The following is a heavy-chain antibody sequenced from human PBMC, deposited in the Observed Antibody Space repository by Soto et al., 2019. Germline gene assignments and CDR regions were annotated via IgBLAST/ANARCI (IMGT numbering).Heavy chain of an antibody. CDR1: GYTFSSYD. V-gene: IGHV1-8*01. CDR2: LNPNSGDT. D-gene: IGHD6-19*01. Sequence: QVQLVQSGAEVKKPGASVKVSCKASGYTFSSYDINWVRQATGQGLEWMGWLNPNSGDTGYAQKFQGRVTLTRNTSINTAYIELSSLTSDDTAVYYCATSGGGWYLYWGQGTLVTVPS. CDR3: ATSGGGWYLY. J-gene: IGHJ4*02.